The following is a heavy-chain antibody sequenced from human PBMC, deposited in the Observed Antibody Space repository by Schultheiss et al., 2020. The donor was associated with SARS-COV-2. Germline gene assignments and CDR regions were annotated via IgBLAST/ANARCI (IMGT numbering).Heavy chain of an antibody. CDR2: ISYDGSNK. CDR3: ARVSWVRGPPGY. CDR1: GFTFSSYG. D-gene: IGHD3-10*01. J-gene: IGHJ4*02. V-gene: IGHV3-30*12. Sequence: GESLKISCAASGFTFSSYGMHWVRQAPGKGLEWVAVISYDGSNKYYADSVKGRFTISRDNSKNTLYLQMNSLRAEDTAVYYCARVSWVRGPPGYWGQGTLVTVSS.